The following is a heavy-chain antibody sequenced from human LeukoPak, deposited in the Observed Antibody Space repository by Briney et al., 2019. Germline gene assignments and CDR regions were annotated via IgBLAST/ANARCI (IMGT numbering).Heavy chain of an antibody. V-gene: IGHV4-59*01. CDR1: GGSISSYY. CDR2: IYYSGST. CDR3: ARDSGGVRGSYHYYGMDV. Sequence: SETLSLTCTVSGGSISSYYWSWIRQPPGKGLEWIGYIYYSGSTNYNPSLKSRVTISVDTSKNQFSLKLSSVTAADTAVYYCARDSGGVRGSYHYYGMDVWGQGTTVTVSS. D-gene: IGHD1-26*01. J-gene: IGHJ6*02.